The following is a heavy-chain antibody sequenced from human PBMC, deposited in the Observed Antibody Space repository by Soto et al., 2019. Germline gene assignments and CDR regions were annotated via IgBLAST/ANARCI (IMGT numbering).Heavy chain of an antibody. CDR3: ASGYCSSTSCYWGWFDP. CDR2: IIPIFGTA. CDR1: GGTFSSYA. J-gene: IGHJ5*02. V-gene: IGHV1-69*06. Sequence: GASVKVSCKASGGTFSSYAICWVRQAPGQGLEWMGGIIPIFGTANYAQKFQGRVTITADKSTSTAYMELSSLRSEDTAVYYCASGYCSSTSCYWGWFDPWGQGTLVTVSS. D-gene: IGHD2-2*01.